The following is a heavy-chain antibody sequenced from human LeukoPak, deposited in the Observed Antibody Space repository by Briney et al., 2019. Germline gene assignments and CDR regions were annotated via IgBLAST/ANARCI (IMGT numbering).Heavy chain of an antibody. CDR2: ISGGGGSK. Sequence: PWGSLRLSCAASGFTFSNYAVSWIRQAPGKGLEWVSVISGGGGSKYYADSVKGRFTISRDYSRDTLYLQMDSLRAEDTAVYYCAKADTSMVRRYYFDYWGQGTLLTVCS. D-gene: IGHD5-18*01. J-gene: IGHJ4*02. V-gene: IGHV3-23*01. CDR1: GFTFSNYA. CDR3: AKADTSMVRRYYFDY.